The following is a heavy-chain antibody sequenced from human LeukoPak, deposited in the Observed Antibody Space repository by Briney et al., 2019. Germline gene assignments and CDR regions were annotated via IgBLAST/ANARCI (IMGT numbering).Heavy chain of an antibody. V-gene: IGHV3-11*01. CDR3: ARETRGGAFDI. CDR1: GFTFSYYY. Sequence: GGCLRLSCATSGFTFSYYYMRWIRQAPGKVLEWVSYISSSGSTIYYADSVKGRFTISRDNDKNSLYLQMNSLRAEDRAVYYCARETRGGAFDIWGQRTMVSVSS. CDR2: ISSSGSTI. D-gene: IGHD3-10*01. J-gene: IGHJ3*02.